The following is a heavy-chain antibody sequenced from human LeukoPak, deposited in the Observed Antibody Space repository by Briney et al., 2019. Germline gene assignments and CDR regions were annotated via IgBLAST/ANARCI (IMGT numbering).Heavy chain of an antibody. CDR2: ISYDGSNK. V-gene: IGHV3-30*18. CDR3: AKCPVTFGGVIVITSGSFDY. CDR1: GFTFSSYG. J-gene: IGHJ4*02. D-gene: IGHD3-16*02. Sequence: PGGSLRLSCAASGFTFSSYGMHWVRQAPGKGLEWVAVISYDGSNKYYADSVKGRFTISRENSKNTLHLHMNNLRAEDTALYYCAKCPVTFGGVIVITSGSFDYWGQGTLVTVSS.